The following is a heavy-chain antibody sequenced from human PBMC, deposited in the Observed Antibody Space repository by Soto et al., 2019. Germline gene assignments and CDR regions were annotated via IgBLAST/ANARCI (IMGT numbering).Heavy chain of an antibody. V-gene: IGHV3-48*02. Sequence: EVQLVEYGGGSVQPGGSLRLSCAASGFTFSTFSMNWVRQAPVSGLEWISYISGGGRPISYADSVKGRFTISRDNAKNTLYLQMDSLTDEDTAVYYCARDHGWAFDSWGQGTLVTVSS. CDR2: ISGGGRPI. CDR1: GFTFSTFS. CDR3: ARDHGWAFDS. J-gene: IGHJ4*02. D-gene: IGHD6-19*01.